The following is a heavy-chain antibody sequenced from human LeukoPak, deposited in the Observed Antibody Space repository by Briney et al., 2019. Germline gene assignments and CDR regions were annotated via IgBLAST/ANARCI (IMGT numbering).Heavy chain of an antibody. CDR1: GFTFSSYS. J-gene: IGHJ4*02. D-gene: IGHD3-9*01. Sequence: PGGSLRLCCAASGFTFSSYSMNWVRQAPGKGLEWVSSISSSSSYIYYADSVKGRFTISRDNAKNSLYLQMNSLRAEDTAVYYCARVTNYDILTGYLDYWGQGTLVTVSS. CDR2: ISSSSSYI. CDR3: ARVTNYDILTGYLDY. V-gene: IGHV3-21*01.